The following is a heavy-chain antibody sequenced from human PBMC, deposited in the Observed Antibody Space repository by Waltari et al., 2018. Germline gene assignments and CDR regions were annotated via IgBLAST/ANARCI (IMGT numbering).Heavy chain of an antibody. CDR1: GFTFGNYW. CDR3: ARVVSRTRQFDP. Sequence: EVQLVESGGGLVQPGGSLRLSCAASGFTFGNYWMSWVRQAPGKGLGWRANINQDGSTKNTMDPVKGRFTISRDNADNSLYLQLNSLRAEDTAFYYCARVVSRTRQFDPWGQGTLVTVSP. J-gene: IGHJ5*02. D-gene: IGHD1-7*01. CDR2: INQDGSTK. V-gene: IGHV3-7*04.